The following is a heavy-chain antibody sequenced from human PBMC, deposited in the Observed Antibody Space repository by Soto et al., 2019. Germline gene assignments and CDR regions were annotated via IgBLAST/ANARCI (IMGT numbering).Heavy chain of an antibody. CDR3: ARSKPVLLWFGESPYFDY. D-gene: IGHD3-10*01. V-gene: IGHV4-34*01. Sequence: SETLSLTCAVYGGSFSGYYWSWIRQPPGKGLKWIGEINHSGSTNYNPSLKSRVTISVDTSKNQFSLKLSSVTAADTAVYYCARSKPVLLWFGESPYFDYWGQGTLVTVSS. J-gene: IGHJ4*02. CDR1: GGSFSGYY. CDR2: INHSGST.